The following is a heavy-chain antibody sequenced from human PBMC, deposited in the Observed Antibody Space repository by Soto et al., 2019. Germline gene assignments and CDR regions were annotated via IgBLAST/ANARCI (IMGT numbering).Heavy chain of an antibody. J-gene: IGHJ4*02. CDR1: GITFSNAW. CDR2: IKSKTDGGTT. Sequence: EVQLVESGGGLVNPGGSLRLSCVASGITFSNAWMSWVRQAPGKGLAWVGRIKSKTDGGTTDYAAPVKGRFTISRDDSKNILYLQMNSLKTEDTAVYYCTGKANGYWGQGTLVTVSS. V-gene: IGHV3-15*01. D-gene: IGHD1-26*01. CDR3: TGKANGY.